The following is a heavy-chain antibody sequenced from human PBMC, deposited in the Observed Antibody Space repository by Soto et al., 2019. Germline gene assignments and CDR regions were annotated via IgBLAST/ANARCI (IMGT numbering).Heavy chain of an antibody. V-gene: IGHV4-39*01. Sequence: SETLSLTCTVSGGSISSSSYYWGWILQPPGKGLEWIGSIYYSGSTYYNPSLKSRVTISVDTSKNQFSLKLSSVTAADTAVYYCARGIVVVPAAMSVDYYYMDVWGKGTTVTVSS. CDR2: IYYSGST. CDR3: ARGIVVVPAAMSVDYYYMDV. CDR1: GGSISSSSYY. D-gene: IGHD2-2*01. J-gene: IGHJ6*03.